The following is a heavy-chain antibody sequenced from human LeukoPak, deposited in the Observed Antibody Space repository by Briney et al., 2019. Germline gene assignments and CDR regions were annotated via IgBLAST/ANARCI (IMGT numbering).Heavy chain of an antibody. CDR2: FDPEDGET. Sequence: ASVKVSCKVSGYTLTELSMHWVRQAPGKGLEWMGGFDPEDGETIYAQKFQGRVTMTEDTSTDTAYMELSSLRSEDTAVYYCATRPRDWNYNSAAFDIWGQGTMVTVSS. D-gene: IGHD1-7*01. CDR3: ATRPRDWNYNSAAFDI. V-gene: IGHV1-24*01. J-gene: IGHJ3*02. CDR1: GYTLTELS.